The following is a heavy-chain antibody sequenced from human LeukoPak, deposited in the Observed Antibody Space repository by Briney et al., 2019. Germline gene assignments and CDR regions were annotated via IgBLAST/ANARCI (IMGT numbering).Heavy chain of an antibody. CDR2: ISSDGSNR. CDR3: AKDFRVAEELWFGELWNAFDI. J-gene: IGHJ3*02. D-gene: IGHD3-10*01. CDR1: GFTFSSYG. Sequence: PGGTLRLSCAASGFTFSSYGMSWVRQAPDKGLEWVALISSDGSNRIYADSVKGRFSTSRDNSKNTLYLQVNSLRIEDTAVYYCAKDFRVAEELWFGELWNAFDIWGQGIRVAVSS. V-gene: IGHV3-30*18.